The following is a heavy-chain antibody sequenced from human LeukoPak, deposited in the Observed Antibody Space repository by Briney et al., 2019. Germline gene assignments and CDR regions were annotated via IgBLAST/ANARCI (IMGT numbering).Heavy chain of an antibody. CDR2: IYYSGNT. V-gene: IGHV4-38-2*01. D-gene: IGHD3-22*01. CDR1: GYPISNGYY. Sequence: SSETLSLTCAVSGYPISNGYYWGWIRQPPGKGLEWIGSIYYSGNTYDNPSLKSRVTISLDTSKNQFSLRLSSVTASDTAVYYCARHRLFDTTGYYYDFDYWGQGTLVTVSS. J-gene: IGHJ4*02. CDR3: ARHRLFDTTGYYYDFDY.